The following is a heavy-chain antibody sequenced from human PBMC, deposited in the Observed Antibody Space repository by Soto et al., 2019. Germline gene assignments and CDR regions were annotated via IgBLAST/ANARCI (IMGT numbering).Heavy chain of an antibody. CDR1: GGSILNGRHY. D-gene: IGHD4-17*01. Sequence: SETLSLTCTVSGGSILNGRHYWTWIRQPPGKGLEWIGKIFFSGNTHYNTALKSRLSFSIYRAKNQYSLSLTSVIAADTAIYYCAGDNYGGMLDYRGPGTLVTVST. V-gene: IGHV4-31*03. J-gene: IGHJ4*02. CDR3: AGDNYGGMLDY. CDR2: IFFSGNT.